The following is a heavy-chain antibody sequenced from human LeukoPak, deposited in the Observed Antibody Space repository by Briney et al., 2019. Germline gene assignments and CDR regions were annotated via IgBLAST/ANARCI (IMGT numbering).Heavy chain of an antibody. V-gene: IGHV1-18*01. D-gene: IGHD3-16*02. CDR1: GYSFSTYV. CDR2: ISAYNGNT. CDR3: AREGSVWGSYHYFEY. Sequence: ASVKVSCKASGYSFSTYVINWGRQAPGQGLEWMGWISAYNGNTNYAQKFQGRVTMTTDTSTSTVHMELRSLRSDDTAVYYCAREGSVWGSYHYFEYWGQGSLVTVSS. J-gene: IGHJ4*02.